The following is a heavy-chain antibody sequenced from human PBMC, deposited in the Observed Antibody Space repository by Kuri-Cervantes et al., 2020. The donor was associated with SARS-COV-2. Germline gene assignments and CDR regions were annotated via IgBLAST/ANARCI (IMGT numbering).Heavy chain of an antibody. CDR1: GFTFSSYS. CDR2: ISSSSSYI. Sequence: GGSLRLSCAASGFTFSSYSMNWVRQAPGKGLEWVSSISSSSSYIYYADSVKGRFTISRDNAKNSLYLQMNSLRAEDTAVIYCVREVTFHYYYYYTDVWGKGTTVTVSS. V-gene: IGHV3-21*01. CDR3: VREVTFHYYYYYTDV. J-gene: IGHJ6*03. D-gene: IGHD4-23*01.